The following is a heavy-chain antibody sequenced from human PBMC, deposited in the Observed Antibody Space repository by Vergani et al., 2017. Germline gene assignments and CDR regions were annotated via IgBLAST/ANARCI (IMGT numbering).Heavy chain of an antibody. Sequence: QVQLAESGGGRVQPGRSLRLSCAASGFSFSSHAIHWVRQAPGKGVEWVAYIGKDGINTRYRDAVKGRFTVSRDNSKDILYLQMDSLRSEDTALYYCAKYLRDSTDGLPDSWGPGTLVIVSS. D-gene: IGHD2-21*02. J-gene: IGHJ4*02. CDR1: GFSFSSHA. V-gene: IGHV3-30*02. CDR2: IGKDGINT. CDR3: AKYLRDSTDGLPDS.